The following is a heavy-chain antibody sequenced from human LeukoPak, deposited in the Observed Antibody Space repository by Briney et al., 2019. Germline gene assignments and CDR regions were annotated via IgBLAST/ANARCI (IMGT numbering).Heavy chain of an antibody. CDR1: GGSISNYY. J-gene: IGHJ6*03. CDR3: ARAVGSGSFQTYYYYMDV. Sequence: SETLSLTCTVSGGSISNYYWSWIRQPPGKGLEWIGYIYNSGSTNYNPSLKSRATMSVDTSKNQFSLKLSSVTAADTAVYYCARAVGSGSFQTYYYYMDVWGKGTTVTISS. V-gene: IGHV4-59*12. CDR2: IYNSGST. D-gene: IGHD3-10*01.